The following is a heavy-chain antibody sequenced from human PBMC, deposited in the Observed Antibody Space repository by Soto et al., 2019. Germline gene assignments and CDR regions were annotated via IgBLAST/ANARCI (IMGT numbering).Heavy chain of an antibody. CDR3: AKGRPGVAAAPDY. V-gene: IGHV3-23*01. CDR2: ASASGSGT. D-gene: IGHD2-21*01. Sequence: GGSLRLSCAASGFTFSDFAMAWVRQAPGKGLEWVSSASASGSGTYYADSVKGRFTISRDNSKNALFLHMTNLRAGDTALYFCAKGRPGVAAAPDYWGQGTLVTVSS. J-gene: IGHJ4*02. CDR1: GFTFSDFA.